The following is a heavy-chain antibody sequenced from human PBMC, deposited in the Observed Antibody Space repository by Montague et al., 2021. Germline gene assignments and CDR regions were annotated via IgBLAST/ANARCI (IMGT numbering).Heavy chain of an antibody. V-gene: IGHV3-48*02. J-gene: IGHJ4*02. CDR2: ISSSSSTR. CDR3: ARGSGYSQGD. Sequence: SLRLSCAASGFTFSSFGMNWVRQAPGKGLVWVSYISSSSSTRDYADSVKGRFTISRDNAKNSMYLQMNSLRDEDTAVYYCARGSGYSQGDWGQGTLVTVSS. D-gene: IGHD5-18*01. CDR1: GFTFSSFG.